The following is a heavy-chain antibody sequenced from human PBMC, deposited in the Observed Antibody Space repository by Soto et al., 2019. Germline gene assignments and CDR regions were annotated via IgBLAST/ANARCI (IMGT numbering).Heavy chain of an antibody. CDR3: ARSIVVVTALDY. J-gene: IGHJ4*02. Sequence: QVQLVQSGAEEKKPGASVKVSCKASGDTFTSYAMHWVRQAPGQRLEWMGWINAGNGNTKYSQKFQGRVTITRDTSASTAYMELSSLRSEDTAVYYCARSIVVVTALDYWGQGPLVTVSS. D-gene: IGHD2-21*02. CDR2: INAGNGNT. V-gene: IGHV1-3*05. CDR1: GDTFTSYA.